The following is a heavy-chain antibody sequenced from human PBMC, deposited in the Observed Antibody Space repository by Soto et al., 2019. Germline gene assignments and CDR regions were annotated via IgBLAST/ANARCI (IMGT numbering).Heavy chain of an antibody. Sequence: GGSLRLSCAASGFTFSSYAMHWVRQAPGKGLELVAVISYDGSNKYYADSVKGRFTISRDNSKNTLYLQMNSLRAEDTAVYYCARGGYCTNGVCYLWAFDIWGQGTMVTVSS. CDR1: GFTFSSYA. D-gene: IGHD2-8*01. J-gene: IGHJ3*02. CDR2: ISYDGSNK. CDR3: ARGGYCTNGVCYLWAFDI. V-gene: IGHV3-30-3*01.